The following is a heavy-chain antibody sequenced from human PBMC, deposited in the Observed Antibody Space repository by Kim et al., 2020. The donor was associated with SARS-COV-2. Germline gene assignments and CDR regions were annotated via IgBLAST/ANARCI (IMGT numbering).Heavy chain of an antibody. Sequence: GGSLRLSCAASGFTFSSYDMHWVRHATGKGLEWVSAIGTAGDTYYPGSVKGRFTISRENAKNSLYLQMNSLRAGDTAVYYCARVSPGEYYDIWEGAFDIWGQGTMVTVSS. V-gene: IGHV3-13*04. CDR3: ARVSPGEYYDIWEGAFDI. CDR2: IGTAGDT. J-gene: IGHJ3*02. D-gene: IGHD3-9*01. CDR1: GFTFSSYD.